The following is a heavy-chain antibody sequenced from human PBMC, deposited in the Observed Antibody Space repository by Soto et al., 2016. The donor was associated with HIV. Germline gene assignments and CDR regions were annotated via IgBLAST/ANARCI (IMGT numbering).Heavy chain of an antibody. CDR3: ARGLIRQQLGASN. Sequence: EVQLVESGGGLVQPGGSLRLSCAASGFTFSSYWMHWVRQAPGKGLVWVSRINGDGSITSYADSVKGRFTISRDNAKNTLYLQMNSLRAEDTAVYYCARGLIRQQLGASNWGQGTLVTVSS. J-gene: IGHJ4*02. D-gene: IGHD1-1*01. V-gene: IGHV3-74*01. CDR2: INGDGSIT. CDR1: GFTFSSYW.